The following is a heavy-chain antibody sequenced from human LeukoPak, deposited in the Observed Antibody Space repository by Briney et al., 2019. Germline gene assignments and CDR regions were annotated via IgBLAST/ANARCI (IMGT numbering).Heavy chain of an antibody. J-gene: IGHJ4*02. V-gene: IGHV1-46*01. D-gene: IGHD6-13*01. CDR3: ARNSPSAAGTFYFDY. CDR1: GYTFASYY. Sequence: ASVKVSCKASGYTFASYYVHWVRQAPGQGLEWMGLINPSGGSTSYAQKFQGRVTMTRDTSTSTVYMELSSLRSEDTAVYYCARNSPSAAGTFYFDYWGQGTLVTVSS. CDR2: INPSGGST.